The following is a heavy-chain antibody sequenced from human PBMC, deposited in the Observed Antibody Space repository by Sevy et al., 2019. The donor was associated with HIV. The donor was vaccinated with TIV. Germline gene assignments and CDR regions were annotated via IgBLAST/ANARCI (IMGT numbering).Heavy chain of an antibody. CDR1: GFDVSNNY. J-gene: IGHJ4*02. CDR2: ISGSGGST. Sequence: GGSLRLSCAGSGFDVSNNYMSWVRQAPGKGLEWVSAISGSGGSTYYADSVKGRFTISRDNSKNTLYLQMNSLRAEDTAVYYCAKKNSSSFLRSFDYWGQGTLVTVSS. V-gene: IGHV3-23*01. D-gene: IGHD6-6*01. CDR3: AKKNSSSFLRSFDY.